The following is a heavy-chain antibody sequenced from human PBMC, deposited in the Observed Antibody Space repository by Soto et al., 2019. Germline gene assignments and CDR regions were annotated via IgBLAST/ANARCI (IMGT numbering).Heavy chain of an antibody. J-gene: IGHJ4*02. V-gene: IGHV3-15*01. CDR2: IKSKTDGGTT. D-gene: IGHD2-15*01. CDR1: GCTSSNAW. CDR3: TTELYCSGGSCYRVFDY. Sequence: PGGCRVRSGAASGCTSSNAWMSWVRQAPGKGLEWVGRIKSKTDGGTTDYAAPVKGRFTISRDDSKNTLYLQMNSLKTEDTAVYYCTTELYCSGGSCYRVFDYWGQGTLVTVSS.